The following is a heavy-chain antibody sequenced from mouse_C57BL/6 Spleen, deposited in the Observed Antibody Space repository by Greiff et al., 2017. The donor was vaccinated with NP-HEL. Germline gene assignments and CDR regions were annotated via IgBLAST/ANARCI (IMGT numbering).Heavy chain of an antibody. CDR2: IDPSDSYT. CDR3: ARKDYDYDLCAMDY. J-gene: IGHJ4*01. CDR1: GYTFTSYW. V-gene: IGHV1-69*01. D-gene: IGHD2-4*01. Sequence: QVQLQQPGAELVMPGASVKLSCKASGYTFTSYWMHWVKQRPGQGLEWIGEIDPSDSYTNYNQKFKGKSTLTVDKSSSTAYMQLSSLTSEDSAVYYCARKDYDYDLCAMDYWGQGTSVTVSS.